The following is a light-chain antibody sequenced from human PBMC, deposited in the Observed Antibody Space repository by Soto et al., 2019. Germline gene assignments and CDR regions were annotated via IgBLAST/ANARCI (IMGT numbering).Light chain of an antibody. V-gene: IGLV2-14*01. J-gene: IGLJ1*01. Sequence: QSALTQPASVSGSPGQSITISCTGTSSDVGGYNYVSWYQQHPGKAPKLMIYDVSNRPSGVSNRFSGSKSGNTASLTISGFQAEYEADYYCSSYTSSSTLGVFGTGTKVTVL. CDR2: DVS. CDR1: SSDVGGYNY. CDR3: SSYTSSSTLGV.